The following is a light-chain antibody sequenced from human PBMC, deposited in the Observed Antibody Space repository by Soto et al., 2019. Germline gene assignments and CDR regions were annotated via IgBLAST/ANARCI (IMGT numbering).Light chain of an antibody. CDR3: QQYGSSPLT. Sequence: EIVLTQSPGTLSLSPGERATLSCRASQSVSSSYLAWYKQKPGQAPRLLIYGASSRATGIPDRFSGSGSGTDFTLTISRLEPEDCAVYYCQQYGSSPLTFGGGTKVDI. V-gene: IGKV3-20*01. J-gene: IGKJ4*01. CDR2: GAS. CDR1: QSVSSSY.